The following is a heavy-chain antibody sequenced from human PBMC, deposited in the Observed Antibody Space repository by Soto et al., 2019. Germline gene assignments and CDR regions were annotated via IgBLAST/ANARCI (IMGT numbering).Heavy chain of an antibody. CDR2: IYYSGST. V-gene: IGHV4-39*01. D-gene: IGHD2-15*01. CDR3: ARHGAGYCSGGSCWAFDAFDI. CDR1: GGSISSSSYY. J-gene: IGHJ3*02. Sequence: SETLSLTCTVSGGSISSSSYYWGWIRQPPGKGLECIGSIYYSGSTYYNPSLKSRVTISVDTSKNQFSLKLSSVTAADTAVYYCARHGAGYCSGGSCWAFDAFDIWGQGTMVTVSS.